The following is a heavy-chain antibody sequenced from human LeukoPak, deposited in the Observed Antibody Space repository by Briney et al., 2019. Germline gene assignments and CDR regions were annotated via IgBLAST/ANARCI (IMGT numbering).Heavy chain of an antibody. CDR3: ARGYSYALSTDPYYYFDY. CDR1: GGSISSCSYY. V-gene: IGHV4-61*02. CDR2: IYTSGST. J-gene: IGHJ4*02. D-gene: IGHD5-18*01. Sequence: SETLSLTCTVSGGSISSCSYYWSWIRQPAGKGLEWIVRIYTSGSTNSTPSLKSRVTISVDASKNQFSLKRSCVTAADTAVYYCARGYSYALSTDPYYYFDYWGQGTLVTVSS.